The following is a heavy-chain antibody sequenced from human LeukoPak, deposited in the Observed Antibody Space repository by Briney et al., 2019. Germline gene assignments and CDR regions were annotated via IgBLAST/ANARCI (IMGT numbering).Heavy chain of an antibody. D-gene: IGHD2-15*01. CDR2: ISAYNGNT. CDR1: GYTFTSYG. Sequence: ASVKVSCKASGYTFTSYGISWVRQAPGQGLEWMGWISAYNGNTNYAQKLQGRVTMTTDTSTSTAYMELRSLRSDDTAVYYCARDLIVVVAANSYNYYGMDVWGQGTTVTVSS. CDR3: ARDLIVVVAANSYNYYGMDV. J-gene: IGHJ6*02. V-gene: IGHV1-18*01.